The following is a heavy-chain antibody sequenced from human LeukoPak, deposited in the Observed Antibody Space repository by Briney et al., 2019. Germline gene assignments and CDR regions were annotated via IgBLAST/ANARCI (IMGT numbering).Heavy chain of an antibody. D-gene: IGHD1-14*01. V-gene: IGHV3-21*01. CDR3: ARDVPPGPSEGMDV. CDR2: ISSSSSYI. Sequence: PGGSLRLSCAASGFTFSSYSMNWVRQAPGKGLEWVSSISSSSSYIYYADSVKGRFTISRDNAKNSLYLQTNSLRAEDTAVYYCARDVPPGPSEGMDVWGQGTTVTVSS. J-gene: IGHJ6*02. CDR1: GFTFSSYS.